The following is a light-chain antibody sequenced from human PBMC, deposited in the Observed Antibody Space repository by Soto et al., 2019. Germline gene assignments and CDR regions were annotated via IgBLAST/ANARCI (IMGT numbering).Light chain of an antibody. Sequence: EIVLPQTQGTLALAPGERATLSCMASRSVSSSYLAWYQQKPGQAPRLLIYGASSRATGIPDRFSGSGSGTDFTLTISRLEPEDFAVYYCQQYGSSPPITFGQATRLEIK. CDR3: QQYGSSPPIT. CDR1: RSVSSSY. V-gene: IGKV3-20*01. J-gene: IGKJ5*01. CDR2: GAS.